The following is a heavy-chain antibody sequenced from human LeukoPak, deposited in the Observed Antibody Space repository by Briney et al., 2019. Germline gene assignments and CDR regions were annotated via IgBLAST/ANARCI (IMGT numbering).Heavy chain of an antibody. J-gene: IGHJ4*02. CDR2: ISSSSSYT. Sequence: GGSLRLSCAASGFTFSDHYMDWVRQAPGKGLEWVSYISSSSSYTNYADSVKGRFTISRDNAKNSLYLQMNSLRAEDTAVYYCARDRRVSGFDYWGQGTLVTVSS. V-gene: IGHV3-11*05. CDR3: ARDRRVSGFDY. CDR1: GFTFSDHY.